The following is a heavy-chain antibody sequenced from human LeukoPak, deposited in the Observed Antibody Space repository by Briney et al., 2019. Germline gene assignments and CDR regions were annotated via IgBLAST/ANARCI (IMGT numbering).Heavy chain of an antibody. CDR3: ATAYGGNLVDY. D-gene: IGHD4/OR15-4a*01. CDR2: FTLEDAET. V-gene: IGHV1-24*01. Sequence: ASVKVSCKVSGYTLTDLSVHWVRQAPGKGLEWMGGFTLEDAETTYAQKFQGRVTMTEDTSTDTAYMEPSSLRSDDTAVYYCATAYGGNLVDYWGQGTLVTVSS. CDR1: GYTLTDLS. J-gene: IGHJ4*02.